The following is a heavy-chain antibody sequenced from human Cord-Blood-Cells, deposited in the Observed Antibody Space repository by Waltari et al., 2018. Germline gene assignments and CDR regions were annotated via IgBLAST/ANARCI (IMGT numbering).Heavy chain of an antibody. CDR3: ARAGYSSRHYGMDV. V-gene: IGHV4-34*01. CDR2: INHSGST. J-gene: IGHJ6*02. Sequence: QVQLQQWGAGLLKPSETLSITCAVYGASFSGYYWSWIRQPPGKGLEWIGEINHSGSTNYNPSLKSRVTISVDTSKNQFSLKLSSVTAADTAVYYCARAGYSSRHYGMDVWGQGTTVTVSS. CDR1: GASFSGYY. D-gene: IGHD6-13*01.